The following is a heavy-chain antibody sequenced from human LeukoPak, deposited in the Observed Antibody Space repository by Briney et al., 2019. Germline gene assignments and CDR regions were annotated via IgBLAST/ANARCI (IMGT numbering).Heavy chain of an antibody. CDR2: IKPNSGDT. CDR3: ARENAEYYYDSSGSRFDY. CDR1: GYSFVDYY. D-gene: IGHD3-22*01. J-gene: IGHJ4*02. V-gene: IGHV1-2*02. Sequence: ASVKVSCKASGYSFVDYYMHWVRQAPGQGLEWMGWIKPNSGDTRSAQKFQGRVIMTRDTSTSTVYMELSSLRSEDTAVYYCARENAEYYYDSSGSRFDYWGQGTLVTVSS.